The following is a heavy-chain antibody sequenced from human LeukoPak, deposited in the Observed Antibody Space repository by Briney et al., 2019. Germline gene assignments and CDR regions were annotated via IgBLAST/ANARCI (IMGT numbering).Heavy chain of an antibody. D-gene: IGHD6-19*01. J-gene: IGHJ5*02. CDR2: ISAYNGNT. CDR3: ASHTLRGWSEGNWFDP. Sequence: PWASVKVSCKASGYTFTSYYMHWVRQAPGQGLEWMGWISAYNGNTNYAQKLQGRVTMTTDTSTSTAYMELRSLRSDDTAVYYCASHTLRGWSEGNWFDPWGQGTLVTVSS. V-gene: IGHV1-18*04. CDR1: GYTFTSYY.